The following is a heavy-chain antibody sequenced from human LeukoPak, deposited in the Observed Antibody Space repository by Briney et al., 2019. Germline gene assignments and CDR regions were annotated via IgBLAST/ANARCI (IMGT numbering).Heavy chain of an antibody. CDR1: GGSISSYY. CDR3: AREVAAAGIGWFDP. J-gene: IGHJ5*02. CDR2: IYTSGST. D-gene: IGHD6-13*01. V-gene: IGHV4-4*07. Sequence: SETLSLTCTVSGGSISSYYWSRIRQPAGKGLEWIGRIYTSGSTNYNPSLKSRVTMSVDTSKNQFSLKLSSVTAADTAVYYCAREVAAAGIGWFDPWGQGTLVTVSS.